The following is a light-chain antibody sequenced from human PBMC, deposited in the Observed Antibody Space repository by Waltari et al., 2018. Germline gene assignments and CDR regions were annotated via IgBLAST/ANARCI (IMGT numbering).Light chain of an antibody. CDR2: AAS. CDR3: QQSYSTPPT. CDR1: QSISSY. Sequence: DIQMTQSPSSLSASVGDRVTITCRASQSISSYLNWYQQKPGKDPKLLIYAASSLQSGVPARFSGSGSGTDFTLTIRSLQTEDFATYYCQQSYSTPPTFGGGTKVEIK. V-gene: IGKV1-39*01. J-gene: IGKJ4*01.